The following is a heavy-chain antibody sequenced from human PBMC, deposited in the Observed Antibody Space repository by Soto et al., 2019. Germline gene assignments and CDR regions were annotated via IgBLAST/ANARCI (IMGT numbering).Heavy chain of an antibody. J-gene: IGHJ6*02. V-gene: IGHV3-53*01. CDR1: GFTVSSNY. Sequence: GGSLRLSCAASGFTVSSNYMSWVRQAPGKGLEWVSVIYSGGSTYYADSVKARFTISRDNSKNTLYLQMNSLGAEDTALYYCAILDSGYYYYYGMDVWGQGTTVTVSS. CDR3: AILDSGYYYYYGMDV. D-gene: IGHD3-10*01. CDR2: IYSGGST.